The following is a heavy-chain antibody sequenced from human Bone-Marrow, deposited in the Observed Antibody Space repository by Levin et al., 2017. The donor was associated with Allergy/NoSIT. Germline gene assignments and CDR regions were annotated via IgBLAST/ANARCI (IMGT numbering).Heavy chain of an antibody. J-gene: IGHJ4*02. Sequence: GESLKISCAASGFTFSSYAMHWVRQAPGKGLEWVAVISYDGSNKYYADSVKGRFTISRDNSKNTLYLQMNSLRAEDTAVYYCARSQLTTSGYYSHFDYWGQGTLVTVSS. CDR1: GFTFSSYA. D-gene: IGHD3-22*01. CDR3: ARSQLTTSGYYSHFDY. V-gene: IGHV3-30-3*01. CDR2: ISYDGSNK.